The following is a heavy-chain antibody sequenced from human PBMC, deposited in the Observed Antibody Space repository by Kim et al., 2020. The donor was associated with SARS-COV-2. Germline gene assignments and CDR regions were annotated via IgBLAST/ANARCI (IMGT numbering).Heavy chain of an antibody. J-gene: IGHJ2*01. D-gene: IGHD2-2*01. CDR2: IKQDGSEK. CDR3: ARMGPRYQLLHWYFDH. V-gene: IGHV3-7*03. Sequence: GGSLRLSCAASGFTFSSYWMSWVRQAPGKGLEWVANIKQDGSEKYYVDSVKGRFTISRDNAKNSLYLQMNSLRAEDTAVYFCARMGPRYQLLHWYFDHWGRGTLVTVSS. CDR1: GFTFSSYW.